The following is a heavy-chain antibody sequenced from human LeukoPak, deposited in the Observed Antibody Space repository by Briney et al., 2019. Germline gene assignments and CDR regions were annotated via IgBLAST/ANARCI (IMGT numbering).Heavy chain of an antibody. CDR3: ARDARSGKNNY. D-gene: IGHD3-3*01. V-gene: IGHV3-48*01. Sequence: GGSLRISCAASGFTFSRYSMNWVRQAPGKGLEWVSFISTFSNTIYYADFVKGRFTISRDNAKNSLYLQMNSLRVEDTAVYYCARDARSGKNNYWGQGTLVTVSS. J-gene: IGHJ4*02. CDR1: GFTFSRYS. CDR2: ISTFSNTI.